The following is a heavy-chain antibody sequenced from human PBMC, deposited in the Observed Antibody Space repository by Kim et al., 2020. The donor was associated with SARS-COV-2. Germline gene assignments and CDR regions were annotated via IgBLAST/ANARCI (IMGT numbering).Heavy chain of an antibody. CDR1: GFTFSSYE. D-gene: IGHD5-18*01. Sequence: GGSLRLSCAASGFTFSSYEMNWVRQAPGKGLEWVSYISSSGSTIYYADSVKGRFTISRDNAKNSLYLQMNSLRAEDTAVYYCARDDGTWIQLRKLTYYGMDVWGQGTTVSASS. CDR3: ARDDGTWIQLRKLTYYGMDV. V-gene: IGHV3-48*03. J-gene: IGHJ6*02. CDR2: ISSSGSTI.